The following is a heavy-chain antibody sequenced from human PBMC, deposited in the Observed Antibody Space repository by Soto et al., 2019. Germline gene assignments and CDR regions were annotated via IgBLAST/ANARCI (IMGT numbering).Heavy chain of an antibody. CDR2: ISWNSGSI. J-gene: IGHJ3*02. D-gene: IGHD5-12*01. Sequence: GGSLRLSCAASGFTFDDYAMHWVRQAPGKGLEWVSGISWNSGSIGYADSVKGRFTISRDNAKNSLYLQMNSLRAEDTALYYCAKDSTGYGDAFDIWGQGTMVTVSS. CDR3: AKDSTGYGDAFDI. CDR1: GFTFDDYA. V-gene: IGHV3-9*01.